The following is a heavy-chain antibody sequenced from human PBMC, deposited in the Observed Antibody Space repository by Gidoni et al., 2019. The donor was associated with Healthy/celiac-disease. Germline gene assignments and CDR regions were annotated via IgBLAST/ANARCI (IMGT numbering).Heavy chain of an antibody. CDR2: IRSSSSNI. J-gene: IGHJ6*02. V-gene: IGHV3-21*01. D-gene: IGHD3-3*01. CDR3: ARDYDFWSGYYTGGYGMDV. CDR1: GSTFISYS. Sequence: EVQLVDSGEGLFKPGGSLCLSCAASGSTFISYSMHWVRTAPGNGLEWVSSIRSSSSNIYYADSVKGRFTISRDKAKNSLYLQMNSLRAEDTAVYYCARDYDFWSGYYTGGYGMDVWGQGTTVTVSS.